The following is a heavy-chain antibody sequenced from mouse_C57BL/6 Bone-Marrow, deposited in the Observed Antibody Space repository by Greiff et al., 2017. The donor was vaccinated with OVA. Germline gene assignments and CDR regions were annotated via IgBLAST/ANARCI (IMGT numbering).Heavy chain of an antibody. CDR1: GYTFTSYW. CDR3: ASNLITTVVARDY. D-gene: IGHD1-1*01. J-gene: IGHJ2*01. CDR2: IHPNSGST. Sequence: QVQLQQPGAELVKPGASVKLSCKASGYTFTSYWMHWVKQRPGQGLEWIGMIHPNSGSTNYNEKFKSKATLTVDKSSSTAYMQLSSLTYEDSAVYYWASNLITTVVARDYWGQGTTLTVSS. V-gene: IGHV1-64*01.